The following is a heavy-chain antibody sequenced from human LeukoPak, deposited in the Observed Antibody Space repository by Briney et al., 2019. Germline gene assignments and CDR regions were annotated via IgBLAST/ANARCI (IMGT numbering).Heavy chain of an antibody. CDR3: ARYWHLDY. CDR2: VYSGGST. J-gene: IGHJ4*02. V-gene: IGHV3-66*01. Sequence: GGSLRLSCAASGFTVSSNYMSWVRQAPGKGLEWASVVYSGGSTYYADSVKGRFTISRDNSKNTLYLQMNSLRAEDTAVYYCARYWHLDYWGQGTLVTVSS. D-gene: IGHD2-8*02. CDR1: GFTVSSNY.